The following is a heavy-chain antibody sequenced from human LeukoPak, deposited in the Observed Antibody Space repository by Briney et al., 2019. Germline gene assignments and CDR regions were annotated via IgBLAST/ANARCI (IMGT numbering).Heavy chain of an antibody. D-gene: IGHD4-11*01. CDR3: ARDDFSTYPGLNYFDY. CDR1: GYTFTHYA. Sequence: ASVKVSCKASGYTFTHYAVHRVRQAPGQRLEWMGWTNVGNDYTESSQKFQDRLTITSDTTATTVYMELSSLRSEDTAVYYCARDDFSTYPGLNYFDYWGQGSLVTVSS. J-gene: IGHJ4*02. CDR2: TNVGNDYT. V-gene: IGHV1-3*01.